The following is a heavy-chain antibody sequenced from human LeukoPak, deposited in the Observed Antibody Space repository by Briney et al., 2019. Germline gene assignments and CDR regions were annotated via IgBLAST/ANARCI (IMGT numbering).Heavy chain of an antibody. J-gene: IGHJ4*02. Sequence: PSETLSLTCTVSGGSISSSSYYWGWIRQPPGKGLEWIGSIYYSGSTYYNPSLKSRVTISVDTSKNQFSLKLSSVTAADTAVYYCARSHQGVLRFLEWSYPFDYWGQGTLVTVSS. CDR2: IYYSGST. CDR3: ARSHQGVLRFLEWSYPFDY. D-gene: IGHD3-3*01. V-gene: IGHV4-39*01. CDR1: GGSISSSSYY.